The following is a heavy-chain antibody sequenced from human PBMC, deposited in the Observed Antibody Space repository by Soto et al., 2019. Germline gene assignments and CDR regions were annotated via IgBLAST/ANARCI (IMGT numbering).Heavy chain of an antibody. Sequence: VQLQESGPGLVKPSQTLSLPCTVSGGSIRSGGYFWSWVRQQPGKGLEWIGHIYYRGGTSYNPSLESRVAMSVDTSKNEFTLKVNSVTAAHTAIYYCARFAKEENPKLESWYAFDFWGRGTLVTVAS. J-gene: IGHJ4*02. CDR2: IYYRGGT. CDR3: ARFAKEENPKLESWYAFDF. V-gene: IGHV4-31*03. CDR1: GGSIRSGGYF. D-gene: IGHD6-13*01.